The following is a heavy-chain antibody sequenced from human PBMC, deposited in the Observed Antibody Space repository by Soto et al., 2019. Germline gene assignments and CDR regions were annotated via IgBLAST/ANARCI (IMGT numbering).Heavy chain of an antibody. CDR3: ATDRSKFKRKERAFDY. V-gene: IGHV1-24*01. Sequence: ASVKVSCKVSGYTLTELSMHWVRQAPGKGLEWMGGFDPEDGETIYAQKFQGRVTMTEDTSTDTAYMELSSLRSEDTAVYYCATDRSKFKRKERAFDYWGQGTLVTVSS. CDR2: FDPEDGET. J-gene: IGHJ4*02. CDR1: GYTLTELS.